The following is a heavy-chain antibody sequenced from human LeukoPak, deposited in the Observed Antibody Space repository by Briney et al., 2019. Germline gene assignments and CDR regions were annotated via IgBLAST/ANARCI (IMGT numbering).Heavy chain of an antibody. CDR2: INPNSGGT. V-gene: IGHV1-2*06. D-gene: IGHD3-22*01. Sequence: ASVKVSCKASGYTFTGYYMHWVRQAPGQGLEWMGRINPNSGGTNYAQKFQGRVTMTRDTSISTAYMELSRLRSDDTAVYYCARDLFYDSSGYHDYWGQGTLVTVSS. CDR1: GYTFTGYY. CDR3: ARDLFYDSSGYHDY. J-gene: IGHJ4*02.